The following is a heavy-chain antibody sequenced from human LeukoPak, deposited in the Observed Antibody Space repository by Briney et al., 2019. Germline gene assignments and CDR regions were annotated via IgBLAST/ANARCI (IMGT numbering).Heavy chain of an antibody. CDR1: GFTFSDYY. Sequence: GGSLRLSCAASGFTFSDYYMSWIRQAPGKGLERVSYISSSGSTIYYADSVKGRFTISRDNAKNSLYLQMNSLRAEDTAVYSCARAARSSSWYWFDPWGQGTLVTVSS. D-gene: IGHD6-13*01. CDR2: ISSSGSTI. CDR3: ARAARSSSWYWFDP. J-gene: IGHJ5*02. V-gene: IGHV3-11*01.